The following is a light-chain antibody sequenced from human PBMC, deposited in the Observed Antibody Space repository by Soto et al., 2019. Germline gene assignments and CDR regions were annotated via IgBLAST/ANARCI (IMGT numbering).Light chain of an antibody. CDR1: QSVSNSY. J-gene: IGKJ4*01. CDR3: QHRSNWLSLT. Sequence: EIVMTQSPGTLFLSPGERATLSCRASQSVSNSYLAWYQHKPGQAPRLLIYDASNRAADIPARFSASGSGTDFTLTISSLEPEDFAVYYCQHRSNWLSLTFGGGTKVDIK. CDR2: DAS. V-gene: IGKV3D-20*02.